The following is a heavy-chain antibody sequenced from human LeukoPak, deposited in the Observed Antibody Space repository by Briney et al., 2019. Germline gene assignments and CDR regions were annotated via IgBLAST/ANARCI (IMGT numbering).Heavy chain of an antibody. Sequence: GASVNVSCKASGYTFTSSGINWVRQAPGQGLEWMGWISAYNGDTNYAQNLQGRVTMTTDTSTRTAYMELRSLRSDDTAVYYCARGAYFDYWGQGTLVTVSS. J-gene: IGHJ4*02. V-gene: IGHV1-18*01. CDR3: ARGAYFDY. CDR1: GYTFTSSG. CDR2: ISAYNGDT.